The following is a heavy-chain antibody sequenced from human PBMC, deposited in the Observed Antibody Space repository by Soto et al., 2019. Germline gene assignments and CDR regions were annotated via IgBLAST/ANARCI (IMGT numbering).Heavy chain of an antibody. V-gene: IGHV3-23*01. CDR1: GFTFSSYS. CDR3: AKKVNSGSGGQYFDY. J-gene: IGHJ4*02. Sequence: GGSLRLSCAASGFTFSSYSMSWVRQAPGKGLEWVSGFRGSGDDGTTYYADYWKGRFTISRDNSKNMRFLQMNSLRAEDTAIYCGAKKVNSGSGGQYFDYWGQGTLVTVSS. D-gene: IGHD3-10*01. CDR2: FRGSGDDGTT.